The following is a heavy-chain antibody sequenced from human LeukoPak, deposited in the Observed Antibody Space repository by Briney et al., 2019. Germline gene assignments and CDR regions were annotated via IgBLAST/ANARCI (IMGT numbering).Heavy chain of an antibody. Sequence: SETLSLTCTVSGGSISSGGYYWSWIRQHPGKGLEWIGYIYYSGSTYYNPSLKSRVTISVDTSKNQFSLKLSSVTAADTAVYYCARALGYFDWFEPGWFDPWGQGTLVTVSS. CDR1: GGSISSGGYY. V-gene: IGHV4-31*03. CDR2: IYYSGST. J-gene: IGHJ5*02. D-gene: IGHD3-9*01. CDR3: ARALGYFDWFEPGWFDP.